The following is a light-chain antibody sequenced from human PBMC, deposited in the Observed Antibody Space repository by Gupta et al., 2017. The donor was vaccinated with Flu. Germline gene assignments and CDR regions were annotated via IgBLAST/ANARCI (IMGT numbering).Light chain of an antibody. V-gene: IGLV2-14*03. CDR2: EVS. Sequence: QSALTQPASVSGSPGQALTISCAGTSSDVGAYNYVSGYQQHPGKAPKLMIYEVSNRPSGVSNRFSGSKSGSTASLTISGLQAEDEADYYCSSYTSSSTLYVCGTGTKVTVL. J-gene: IGLJ1*01. CDR1: SSDVGAYNY. CDR3: SSYTSSSTLYV.